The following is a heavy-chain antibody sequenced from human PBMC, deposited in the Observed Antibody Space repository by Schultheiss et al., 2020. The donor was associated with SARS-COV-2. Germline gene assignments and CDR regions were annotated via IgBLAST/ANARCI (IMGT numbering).Heavy chain of an antibody. D-gene: IGHD4-23*01. CDR1: GFTFSSYA. J-gene: IGHJ3*02. V-gene: IGHV3-23*01. CDR3: ARDSRYWDGGPDAFDI. CDR2: ISGSGGST. Sequence: GGSLRLSCAASGFTFSSYAMSWVRQAPGKGLEWVSAISGSGGSTYYADSVKGRFTISRDNSKNTLYLQMNSLRAEDTAVYYCARDSRYWDGGPDAFDIWGQGTMVTVSS.